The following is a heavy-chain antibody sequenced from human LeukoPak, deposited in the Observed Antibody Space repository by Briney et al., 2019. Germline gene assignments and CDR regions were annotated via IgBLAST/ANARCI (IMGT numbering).Heavy chain of an antibody. V-gene: IGHV4-61*02. Sequence: SETLSLTCTVSGGSISSGSYYWSWIRQPAGKGLEWIGRIYTSGSTNYNPSLKSRVSISVDTSKNQFSLKLSSVTAADTAVYYCAREAGTYYFDYCGQGTLVTVSS. J-gene: IGHJ4*02. CDR1: GGSISSGSYY. CDR2: IYTSGST. CDR3: AREAGTYYFDY. D-gene: IGHD1-1*01.